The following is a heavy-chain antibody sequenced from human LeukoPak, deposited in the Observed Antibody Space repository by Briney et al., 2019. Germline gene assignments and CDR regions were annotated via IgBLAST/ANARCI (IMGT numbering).Heavy chain of an antibody. J-gene: IGHJ4*02. CDR3: ARTYYDFWSGYYVFDY. CDR1: GGSISSYY. Sequence: ETLSLTCTVSGGSISSYYWGWIRQPAGKGLEWIGRIYTSGSTNYNPSLKSRVTMSVDTSKNQFSLKLSSVTAADTAVYYCARTYYDFWSGYYVFDYWGQGTLVTVSS. V-gene: IGHV4-4*07. CDR2: IYTSGST. D-gene: IGHD3-3*01.